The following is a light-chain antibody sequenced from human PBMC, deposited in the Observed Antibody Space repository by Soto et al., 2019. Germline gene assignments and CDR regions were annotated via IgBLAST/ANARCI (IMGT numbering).Light chain of an antibody. V-gene: IGLV2-8*01. CDR2: EVT. CDR3: RSYAGNNNYV. J-gene: IGLJ1*01. Sequence: QAALHPPPSGSGSPGDSVTFSCTGTTSDIGDYNYVSWYQQHPGKAPKLMIYEVTKRPSGVPDRFSGSKSGNTASLTVSGLQADDEAGYYCRSYAGNNNYVFGTGTKVTVL. CDR1: TSDIGDYNY.